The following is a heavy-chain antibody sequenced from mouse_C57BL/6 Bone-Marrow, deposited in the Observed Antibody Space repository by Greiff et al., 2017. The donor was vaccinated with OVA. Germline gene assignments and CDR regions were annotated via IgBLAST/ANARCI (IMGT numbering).Heavy chain of an antibody. D-gene: IGHD1-1*01. CDR2: IDPSDSAT. CDR1: GYTFTSYW. CDR3: ARALICYYGSSYGYYAMDY. Sequence: QVQLQQPGAELVRPGSSVKLSCKASGYTFTSYWMHWVKQRPIQGLEWIGNIDPSDSATHYNQKFKDKATLTVAKSSSTAYMQLSRLTSEDSAVYYCARALICYYGSSYGYYAMDYWGQGTSVTVSS. J-gene: IGHJ4*01. V-gene: IGHV1-52*01.